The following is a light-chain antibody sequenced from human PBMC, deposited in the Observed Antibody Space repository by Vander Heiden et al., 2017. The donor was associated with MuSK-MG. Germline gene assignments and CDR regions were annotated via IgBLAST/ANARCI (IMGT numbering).Light chain of an antibody. CDR1: QSVSSTY. V-gene: IGKV3-20*01. CDR3: QQVGGSPPCT. CDR2: GAS. J-gene: IGKJ2*02. Sequence: EIVLTQSPGTLSLSPGERATLSCRASQSVSSTYLAWYQQKPGQAPRLLIYGASSRATGIPDRFSGSGYGTDFTLTISRREPEDFAVYYCQQVGGSPPCTFGQGTRLXIK.